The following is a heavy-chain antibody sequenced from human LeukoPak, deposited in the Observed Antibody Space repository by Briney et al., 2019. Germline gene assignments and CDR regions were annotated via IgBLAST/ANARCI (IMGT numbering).Heavy chain of an antibody. D-gene: IGHD3-10*01. CDR1: GLTLSSYS. CDR3: ARLAGICFGEPDHDAFDI. CDR2: ISSSSGTI. V-gene: IGHV3-48*01. Sequence: QPGGSLRLSCVASGLTLSSYSMNWVRQAPGKGLEWVSYISSSSGTIYYADSVKGRFTISRDNAKNSLYLQMNSLRAEDTAVYYCARLAGICFGEPDHDAFDICGQGTMVTVSS. J-gene: IGHJ3*02.